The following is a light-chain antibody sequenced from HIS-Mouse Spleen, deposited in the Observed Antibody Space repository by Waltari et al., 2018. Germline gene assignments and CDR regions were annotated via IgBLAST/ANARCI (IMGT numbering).Light chain of an antibody. CDR2: EVS. CDR1: SSDVGGSNH. J-gene: IGLJ2*01. Sequence: QSALTQPRPVSGSPGQSVTISCTGTSSDVGGSNHDSRYQQHPGKAPKLMIYEVSKRPSGVPVRFSGSKSGNTASLTISGLQAEDEADYYCCSYAGSYPVVFGGGTKLTVL. V-gene: IGLV2-11*01. CDR3: CSYAGSYPVV.